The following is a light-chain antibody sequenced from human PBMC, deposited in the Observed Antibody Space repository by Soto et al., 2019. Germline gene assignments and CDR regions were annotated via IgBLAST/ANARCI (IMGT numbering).Light chain of an antibody. Sequence: VMTQAPASLAVARGERGTRCCRASQTINNNIAWYQLKDGQVPRLLIDGASSRATDIAARVSGSGSWTEFTLTISTLQSEDFAEYHCHQYNNCPHTVGQGTNVDSK. J-gene: IGKJ1*01. V-gene: IGKV3-15*01. CDR1: QTINNN. CDR2: GAS. CDR3: HQYNNCPHT.